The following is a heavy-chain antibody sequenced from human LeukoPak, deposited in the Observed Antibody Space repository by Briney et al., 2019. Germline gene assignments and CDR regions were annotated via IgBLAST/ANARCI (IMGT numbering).Heavy chain of an antibody. CDR2: IYSGGST. J-gene: IGHJ4*02. CDR1: GFTFSRYW. D-gene: IGHD2-2*01. CDR3: ARTSPGTYHFDY. Sequence: PGGSLRLSCGASGFTFSRYWMSWVRQAPGKGLEWVSVIYSGGSTYYADSVKGRFTISRDNSKNTLYLQMNSLRAEDTAVYYCARTSPGTYHFDYWGQGTLVTVSS. V-gene: IGHV3-53*01.